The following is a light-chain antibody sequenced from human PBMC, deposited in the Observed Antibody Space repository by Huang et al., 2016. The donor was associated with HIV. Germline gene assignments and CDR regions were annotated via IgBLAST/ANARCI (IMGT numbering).Light chain of an antibody. Sequence: DIQMTQSPFAISASVGDRVNITCRANQDINNYLLWFQQKPGKVPQRLIYTASNLPSGVPSRFSGSGSGTEFTLTISNLQPEDFATYYCLQHLSYPPACGQGTRLEIK. CDR1: QDINNY. J-gene: IGKJ5*01. CDR3: LQHLSYPPA. CDR2: TAS. V-gene: IGKV1-17*03.